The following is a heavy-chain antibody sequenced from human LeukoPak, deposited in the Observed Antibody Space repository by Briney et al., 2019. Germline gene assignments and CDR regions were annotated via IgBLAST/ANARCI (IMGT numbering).Heavy chain of an antibody. Sequence: ASVKVSCKASGFTFTAYHMHWVRQAPGQGLEWMGWINPNSGGTNYAQKFQGRVTMTRDTSISTAYMELSGLRSDDTAVYYCARGVFGEFFVDYWGQGTLVTVSS. J-gene: IGHJ4*02. CDR3: ARGVFGEFFVDY. CDR2: INPNSGGT. CDR1: GFTFTAYH. V-gene: IGHV1-2*02. D-gene: IGHD3-10*02.